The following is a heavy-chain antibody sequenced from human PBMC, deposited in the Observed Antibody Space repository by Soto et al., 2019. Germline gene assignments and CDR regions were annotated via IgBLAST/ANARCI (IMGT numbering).Heavy chain of an antibody. J-gene: IGHJ3*02. D-gene: IGHD3-22*01. CDR1: GFTFSSYA. V-gene: IGHV3-23*01. Sequence: GSLRLSCAASGFTFSSYAMSWVRQAPGKGLEWVSAISGSGGSTYYADSVKGRFTISRDNSKNTLYLQMNSLRAEDTAVYYCAKALGPYDSSGYYYLGDAFDIWGQGTMVTVSS. CDR2: ISGSGGST. CDR3: AKALGPYDSSGYYYLGDAFDI.